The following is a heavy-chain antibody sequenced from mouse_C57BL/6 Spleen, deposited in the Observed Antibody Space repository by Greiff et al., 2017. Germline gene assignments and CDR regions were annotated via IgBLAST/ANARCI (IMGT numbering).Heavy chain of an antibody. CDR1: GYSITSGYY. J-gene: IGHJ3*01. Sequence: EVKLVESGPGLVKPSQSLSLTCSVTGYSITSGYYWNWIRQFPGNKLEWMGYISYDGSNNYNPSLKNRISITRDTSKNQFFLKLNSVTTEDTATYYCAREGYDYDGFAYWGQGTLVTVSA. D-gene: IGHD2-4*01. V-gene: IGHV3-6*01. CDR3: AREGYDYDGFAY. CDR2: ISYDGSN.